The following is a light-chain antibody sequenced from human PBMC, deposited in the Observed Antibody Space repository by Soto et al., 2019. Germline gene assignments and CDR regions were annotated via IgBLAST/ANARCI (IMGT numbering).Light chain of an antibody. CDR3: QQYNSYSLT. V-gene: IGKV1-5*01. CDR1: QMVNNR. J-gene: IGKJ4*01. Sequence: TQSPSTLSTSVGDRVTITCRASQMVNNRLAWYQQKPGEAPKVLIYDASSLKIGVPSRFSGSGSGTDFTLTISSLQPDDLATYYCQQYNSYSLTFGGGTKVDI. CDR2: DAS.